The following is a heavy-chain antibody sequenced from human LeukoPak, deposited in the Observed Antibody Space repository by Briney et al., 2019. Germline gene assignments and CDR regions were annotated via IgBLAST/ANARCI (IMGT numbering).Heavy chain of an antibody. CDR1: GFTFGDYP. CDR3: TRGTRGLN. CDR2: IRTKDSGGTT. J-gene: IGHJ4*02. V-gene: IGHV3-49*03. Sequence: GGSLRLSCTTSGFTFGDYPMSWFRQAPGKGLEWIAVIRTKDSGGTTEYAASVKGRFSLLRDDSKSIAYLQMSSLKTEDTALYYCTRGTRGLNWGQGTLVTVSS. D-gene: IGHD1-7*01.